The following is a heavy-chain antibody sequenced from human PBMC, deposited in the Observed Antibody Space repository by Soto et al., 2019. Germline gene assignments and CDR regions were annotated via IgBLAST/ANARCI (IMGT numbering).Heavy chain of an antibody. D-gene: IGHD3-22*01. V-gene: IGHV4-59*01. CDR2: IHYSGST. CDR1: GDSISGYF. CDR3: ARHYYDTSGYSHLQH. Sequence: SETLSLTCTVSGDSISGYFWSWIRQPPGKGLEWIGYIHYSGSTNYNPSLKSRVTMSVDTSKNRFSLKLSSVTAADTAVYYCARHYYDTSGYSHLQHWGQGTLVTVSS. J-gene: IGHJ1*01.